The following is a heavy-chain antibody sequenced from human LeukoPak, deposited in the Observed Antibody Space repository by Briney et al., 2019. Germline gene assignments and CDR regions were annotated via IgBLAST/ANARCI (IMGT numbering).Heavy chain of an antibody. CDR3: SRAYSTGWLGINDY. Sequence: AGGSLRLSCTGSGFTFSDYAMTWVRQAPGKGLEWVGFIRNKANGGTADYAASVKGRFTISRDDSKTTAYLQMNSLKTEDTAAYYCSRAYSTGWLGINDYWGQGALVTVSS. J-gene: IGHJ4*02. D-gene: IGHD6-19*01. V-gene: IGHV3-49*04. CDR2: IRNKANGGTA. CDR1: GFTFSDYA.